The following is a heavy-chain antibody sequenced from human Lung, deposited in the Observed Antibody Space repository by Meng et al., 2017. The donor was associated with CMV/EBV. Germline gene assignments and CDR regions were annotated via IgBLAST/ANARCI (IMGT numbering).Heavy chain of an antibody. CDR1: GGSISSYY. Sequence: LXCTVSGGSISSYYWSWIRQPPGKGLEWIGYIYYSGSTNYNPSLKSRVTISVDTSKNQFSLKLSSVTAADTAVYYCARADGGDAFDIWGQVKMVTVSS. CDR2: IYYSGST. J-gene: IGHJ3*02. CDR3: ARADGGDAFDI. V-gene: IGHV4-59*01.